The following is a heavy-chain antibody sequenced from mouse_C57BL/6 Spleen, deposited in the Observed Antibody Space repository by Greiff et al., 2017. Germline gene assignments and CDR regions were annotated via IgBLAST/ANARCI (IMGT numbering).Heavy chain of an antibody. D-gene: IGHD3-2*02. CDR2: ISSGSSTI. V-gene: IGHV5-17*01. Sequence: EVKLMESGGGLVKPGGSLKLSCAASGFTFSDYGMHWVRQAPEKGLEWVAYISSGSSTIYYADTVKGRFTISRDNAKNTLFLQMTSLRSEDTAMYYCARGAQATAMDYWGQGTSVTVSS. J-gene: IGHJ4*01. CDR1: GFTFSDYG. CDR3: ARGAQATAMDY.